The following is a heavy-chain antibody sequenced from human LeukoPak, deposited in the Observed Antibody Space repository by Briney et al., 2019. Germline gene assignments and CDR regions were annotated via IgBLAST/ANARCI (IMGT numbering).Heavy chain of an antibody. V-gene: IGHV3-48*03. Sequence: GGSLRLSCAASGFTFRNYEMNWVRQASGKGLEWVSYVSSSGSTIYYADSVKGRFTISRDNAKNSLFLQMNSLRAEDTAVYYCARDLSGPGAFDIWGQGTLVTVPS. J-gene: IGHJ3*02. D-gene: IGHD1-26*01. CDR3: ARDLSGPGAFDI. CDR1: GFTFRNYE. CDR2: VSSSGSTI.